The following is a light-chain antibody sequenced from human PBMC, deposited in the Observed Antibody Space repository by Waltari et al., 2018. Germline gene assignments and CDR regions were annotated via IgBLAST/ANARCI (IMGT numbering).Light chain of an antibody. CDR1: SSNIGAPYD. J-gene: IGLJ3*02. Sequence: QSVLTQPPSVSGAPGQRVTISCSGSSSNIGAPYDEHCYQQLPATAPNPPIQNNAPPPSGVPDRFSGSKSGTSASLAITGLQAEDAADYYCQSYDISLSGKVFGGGTRLTVL. V-gene: IGLV1-40*01. CDR2: NNA. CDR3: QSYDISLSGKV.